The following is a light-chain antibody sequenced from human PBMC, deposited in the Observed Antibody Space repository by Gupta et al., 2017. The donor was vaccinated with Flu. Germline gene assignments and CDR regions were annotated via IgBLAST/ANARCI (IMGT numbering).Light chain of an antibody. V-gene: IGLV3-19*01. Sequence: SSELSQDPAASVPSGQTVRITCQGDSLRSYYASWYQQKPGQAPVLVIYGKNNRPSGIPDRFSGSSSGNTASLTITGAQAEDEADYYCNSRDSSGNHPVVFGGGTKLTVL. CDR2: GKN. CDR1: SLRSYY. J-gene: IGLJ2*01. CDR3: NSRDSSGNHPVV.